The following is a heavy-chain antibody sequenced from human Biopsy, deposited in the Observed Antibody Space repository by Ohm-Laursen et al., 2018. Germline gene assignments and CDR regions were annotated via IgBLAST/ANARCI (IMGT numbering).Heavy chain of an antibody. CDR3: ARFDNGFDK. Sequence: LVKVSCKTSGYPFTFYEINWVRQATGQGLEWLGWMNPDSGNTGSAQKFHDRVTMTMNTSINTAYLELSSLRSEDTAVYYCARFDNGFDKWGQGTLVTVSS. D-gene: IGHD2-8*01. V-gene: IGHV1-8*01. J-gene: IGHJ4*02. CDR2: MNPDSGNT. CDR1: GYPFTFYE.